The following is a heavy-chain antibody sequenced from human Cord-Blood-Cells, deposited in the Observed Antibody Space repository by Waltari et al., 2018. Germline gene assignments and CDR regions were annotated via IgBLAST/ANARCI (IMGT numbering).Heavy chain of an antibody. D-gene: IGHD3-3*01. CDR1: GGSISSYY. V-gene: IGHV4-59*01. CDR2: IYYSGST. CDR3: AGGSDFGVVTPDAFDI. J-gene: IGHJ3*02. Sequence: QVQLQESGPGLVKPSETLSLTCTVSGGSISSYYWSWIRQPPGKGLEWIGYIYYSGSTNYNPSLKSRVTISVDTSKNQFSLKLSSVTAADTAVYYCAGGSDFGVVTPDAFDIWGQGTMVTVSS.